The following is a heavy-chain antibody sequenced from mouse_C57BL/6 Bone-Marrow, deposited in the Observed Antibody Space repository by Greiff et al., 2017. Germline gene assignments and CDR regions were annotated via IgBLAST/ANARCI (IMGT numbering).Heavy chain of an antibody. CDR2: IRSKSNNYAT. V-gene: IGHV10-1*01. CDR3: VTTVAENYAMDY. J-gene: IGHJ4*01. D-gene: IGHD1-1*01. CDR1: GFSFNTYA. Sequence: EVQVVESGGGLVQPKGSLKLSCAASGFSFNTYAMNWVRQAPGKGLEWVARIRSKSNNYATYYADSVKDRFTISRDDSESMLYLQMNNLKTEDTAMYYCVTTVAENYAMDYWGQGTSVTVSS.